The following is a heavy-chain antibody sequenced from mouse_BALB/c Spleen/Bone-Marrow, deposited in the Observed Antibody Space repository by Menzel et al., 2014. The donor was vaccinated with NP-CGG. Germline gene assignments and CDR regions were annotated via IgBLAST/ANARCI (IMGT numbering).Heavy chain of an antibody. CDR1: GFTFSSFG. D-gene: IGHD4-1*01. CDR3: ARGGNWDDFDV. V-gene: IGHV5-17*02. Sequence: DVMLVESGGGLVQPGGSRKLSCAASGFTFSSFGMHWVRQAPERGLEWVAYISSGSTSIFYSDTVRGRFTISRDNPKNTLFLQMTSLTSEDTAMYDCARGGNWDDFDVWGAGTTVTVSS. J-gene: IGHJ1*01. CDR2: ISSGSTSI.